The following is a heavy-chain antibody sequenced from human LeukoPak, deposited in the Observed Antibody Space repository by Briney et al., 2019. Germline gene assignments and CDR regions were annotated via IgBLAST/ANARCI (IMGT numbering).Heavy chain of an antibody. J-gene: IGHJ4*02. V-gene: IGHV4-4*07. CDR2: IYTSGST. CDR1: GGSISTYY. CDR3: ARLPYSSGWTYFDY. Sequence: SETLSLTCTVSGGSISTYYWSWIWQPAGKGLEWIGRIYTSGSTNYNPSLKSRVTMSIDTSKNQFSLKLSSVTAADTAVYYCARLPYSSGWTYFDYWGQGTQVTVPS. D-gene: IGHD6-19*01.